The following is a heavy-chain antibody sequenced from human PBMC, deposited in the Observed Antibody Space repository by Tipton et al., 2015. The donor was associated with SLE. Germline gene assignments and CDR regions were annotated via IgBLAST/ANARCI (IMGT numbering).Heavy chain of an antibody. CDR3: ARVLYYYDSSGSTGAFDI. J-gene: IGHJ3*02. Sequence: LRLSCAASGFTFSSYARSWIRQPPGKGLEWIGEINHSGSTNYNPSLKSRVTISVDTSKNQFSLKLSSVTAADTAVYYCARVLYYYDSSGSTGAFDIWGQGTMVTVSS. CDR1: GFTFSSYA. D-gene: IGHD3-22*01. V-gene: IGHV4-34*01. CDR2: INHSGST.